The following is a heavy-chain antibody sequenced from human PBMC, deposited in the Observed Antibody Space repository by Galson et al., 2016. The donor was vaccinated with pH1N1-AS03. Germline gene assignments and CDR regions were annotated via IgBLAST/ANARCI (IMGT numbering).Heavy chain of an antibody. Sequence: VKVSCKVSGYTFTDYYIHWVRQAPGQGLEWVALVDPENGETIYAEKFQGKVTVTADTSADTAYMDLNSLRSDDTAVYYCTTRDHGDDLVGSWGQGTLVTVSS. V-gene: IGHV1-69-2*01. CDR1: GYTFTDYY. J-gene: IGHJ4*02. CDR3: TTRDHGDDLVGS. D-gene: IGHD2-21*02. CDR2: VDPENGET.